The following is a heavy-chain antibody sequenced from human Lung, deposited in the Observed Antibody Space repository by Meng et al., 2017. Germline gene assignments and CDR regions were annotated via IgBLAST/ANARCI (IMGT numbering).Heavy chain of an antibody. V-gene: IGHV3-30*01. CDR2: MSFDGAQI. J-gene: IGHJ2*01. Sequence: GGFGGGGVPPWGSLRLSCAASGFTFNTYAMHWVRQAPGKGLEWVSLMSFDGAQIYYSDSVRGRFTISRDNSKNTLYLQMNSLRAEDTAVYYCARDKPPNDVWGRGTLVTVSS. CDR1: GFTFNTYA. CDR3: ARDKPPNDV.